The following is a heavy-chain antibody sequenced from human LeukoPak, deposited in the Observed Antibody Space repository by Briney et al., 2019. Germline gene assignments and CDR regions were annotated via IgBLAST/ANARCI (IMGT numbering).Heavy chain of an antibody. Sequence: SGGSLRLSCAASGFTFSSYSMNWVRQAPGKGLEWVSSISSSSSYIYYADSVKGRFTISRDNAKNSLYLQMNSLRAEDTAVYYCARDQHREFDYWGQGTLVTVSS. V-gene: IGHV3-21*01. D-gene: IGHD2-21*01. CDR2: ISSSSSYI. CDR1: GFTFSSYS. J-gene: IGHJ4*02. CDR3: ARDQHREFDY.